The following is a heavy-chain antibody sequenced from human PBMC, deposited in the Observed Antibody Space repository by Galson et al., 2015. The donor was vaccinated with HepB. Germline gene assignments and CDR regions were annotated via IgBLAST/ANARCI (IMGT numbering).Heavy chain of an antibody. V-gene: IGHV4-59*08. D-gene: IGHD5-24*01. Sequence: ETLSLTCTVSGGSISSYYWSWIRQPPGKGLEWIGYIYYSGSTNYNPSLKSRVTISVDTSKNQFSLKLSSVTAADTAVYYCARHRRDGYNRLDYWGQGTLVTVSS. CDR1: GGSISSYY. CDR2: IYYSGST. J-gene: IGHJ4*02. CDR3: ARHRRDGYNRLDY.